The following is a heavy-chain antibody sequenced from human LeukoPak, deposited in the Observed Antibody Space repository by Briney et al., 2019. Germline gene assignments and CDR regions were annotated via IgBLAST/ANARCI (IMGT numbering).Heavy chain of an antibody. CDR1: GGSINSGTYY. Sequence: PSETLSLTCTVSGGSINSGTYYWNWIRQPAGKGLEWLGRISTSGTTHYNPSLTSRVTISLDTTNNQFSLNLISVTAADTAVYYCAKASGIQLWGGSYFDYWGQGTLVTVSS. CDR2: ISTSGTT. J-gene: IGHJ4*02. D-gene: IGHD5-18*01. CDR3: AKASGIQLWGGSYFDY. V-gene: IGHV4-61*02.